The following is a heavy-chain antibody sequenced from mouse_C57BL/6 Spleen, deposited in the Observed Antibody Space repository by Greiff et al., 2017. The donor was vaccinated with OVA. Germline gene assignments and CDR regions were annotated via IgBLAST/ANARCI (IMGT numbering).Heavy chain of an antibody. D-gene: IGHD2-1*01. CDR3: TEYGNWYFDV. Sequence: EVKVEESGGGLVQPGGSMKLSCVASGFTFSNYWMNWVRQSPEKGLEWVAQIRLKSDNYATHYAESVKGRFTISRDDSKSSVYLQMNNLRAEDTGIYYCTEYGNWYFDVWGTGTTVTVSS. CDR1: GFTFSNYW. J-gene: IGHJ1*03. V-gene: IGHV6-3*01. CDR2: IRLKSDNYAT.